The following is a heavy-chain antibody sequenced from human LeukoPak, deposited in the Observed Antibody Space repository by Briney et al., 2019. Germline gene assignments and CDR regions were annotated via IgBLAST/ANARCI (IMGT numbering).Heavy chain of an antibody. CDR2: ISWNSGSI. V-gene: IGHV3-9*01. D-gene: IGHD3-3*01. J-gene: IGHJ4*02. CDR3: AKAAYDFWSGAHFDY. CDR1: GFTFDDYA. Sequence: PGGSLRLSCAASGFTFDDYAMHWVRQAPGKGLEWVSGISWNSGSIGYADSVKGRFTTSRDNAKNSLYLQMNSLRAEDTALYYCAKAAYDFWSGAHFDYWGQGTLVTVSS.